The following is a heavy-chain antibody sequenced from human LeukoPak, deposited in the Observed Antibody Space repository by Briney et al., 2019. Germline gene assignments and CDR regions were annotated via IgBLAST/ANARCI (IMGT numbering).Heavy chain of an antibody. Sequence: GGTLRLSCAASGFTCSSYAMSRVRQAPGKGLEWVSAISGSGGSTYYADSVKGRFTISRDNSKNTLYLQMNSLRAEDTAVYYCAKDHGDYGAGPVDYWGQGTLVTVSS. CDR3: AKDHGDYGAGPVDY. J-gene: IGHJ4*02. CDR2: ISGSGGST. D-gene: IGHD4-17*01. CDR1: GFTCSSYA. V-gene: IGHV3-23*01.